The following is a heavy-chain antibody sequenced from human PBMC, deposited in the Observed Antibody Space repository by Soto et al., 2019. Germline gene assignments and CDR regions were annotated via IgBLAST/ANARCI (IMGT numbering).Heavy chain of an antibody. CDR1: RFRFSDYT. J-gene: IGHJ3*02. CDR3: ARRGSEVTTGGGALDM. Sequence: EVQLVESGGGLVKPGGSLRLSCVASRFRFSDYTMTWVRQAPGKGLEWVSSISIISTYIYYADSVKGRFTISRDNAKNSLYLQMNSLRVEDTAVYYCARRGSEVTTGGGALDMWGQGTTVTVSS. CDR2: ISIISTYI. D-gene: IGHD4-17*01. V-gene: IGHV3-21*01.